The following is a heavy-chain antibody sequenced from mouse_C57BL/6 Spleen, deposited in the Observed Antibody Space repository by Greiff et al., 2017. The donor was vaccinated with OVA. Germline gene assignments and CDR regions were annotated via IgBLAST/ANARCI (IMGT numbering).Heavy chain of an antibody. J-gene: IGHJ2*01. V-gene: IGHV5-6*02. CDR1: GFTFSSYG. CDR2: ISSGGSYT. Sequence: DVMLVESGGDLVKPGGSLKLSCAASGFTFSSYGMSWVRQTPDKRLEWVATISSGGSYTYYPDSVKGRFTISRDNAKNTLYLQMSSLKSEDTAMYYCARHEYFDYWGQGTTLTVSS. CDR3: ARHEYFDY.